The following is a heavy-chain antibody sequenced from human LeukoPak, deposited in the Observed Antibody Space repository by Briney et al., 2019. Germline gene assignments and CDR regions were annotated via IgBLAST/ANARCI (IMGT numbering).Heavy chain of an antibody. Sequence: GASVKVSCKASGGTFSSYAISWVRQAPGQGLEWMGGIIPIFGTANYAQKFQGRVTITADESTSTAYMELRSLRSEDTAIYYCARAGEYCSGGSCYSGVYFDYWGQGTLVTVSS. CDR3: ARAGEYCSGGSCYSGVYFDY. D-gene: IGHD2-15*01. CDR1: GGTFSSYA. J-gene: IGHJ4*02. V-gene: IGHV1-69*13. CDR2: IIPIFGTA.